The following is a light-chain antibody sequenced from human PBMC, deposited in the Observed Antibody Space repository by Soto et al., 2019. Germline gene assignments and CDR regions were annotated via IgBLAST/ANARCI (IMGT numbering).Light chain of an antibody. CDR1: SSNIGTNY. V-gene: IGLV1-47*01. Sequence: QSVLTQSPSASGTPGQRVAISCSGTSSNIGTNYVYWYQQLPGTAPKVLIYSNDKRPSGVPDRFSGSKSGTSASLAISGLRSEDEADYYCCSYAGSSSYVFGTGTKLTVL. CDR2: SND. CDR3: CSYAGSSSYV. J-gene: IGLJ1*01.